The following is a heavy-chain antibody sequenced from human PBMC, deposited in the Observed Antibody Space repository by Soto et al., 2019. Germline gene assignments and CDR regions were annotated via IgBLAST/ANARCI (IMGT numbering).Heavy chain of an antibody. Sequence: QVQLQESGPGLLKPSQTLSLTCTVSGGSVSSGGYHWSWIRQHPGKGLECIGHSYYNGRTYYNPSLKSRVTISVDTSKNQFSLRLSSVTAADTAVYFCARRTGYPYYFDYWGQGTLVTVSS. V-gene: IGHV4-31*03. J-gene: IGHJ4*02. CDR2: SYYNGRT. CDR1: GGSVSSGGYH. D-gene: IGHD3-9*01. CDR3: ARRTGYPYYFDY.